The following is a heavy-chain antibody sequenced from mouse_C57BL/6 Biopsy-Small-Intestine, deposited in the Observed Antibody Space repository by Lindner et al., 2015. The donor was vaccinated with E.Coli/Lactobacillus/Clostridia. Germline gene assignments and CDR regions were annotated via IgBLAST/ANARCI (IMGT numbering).Heavy chain of an antibody. CDR2: INPTTGYM. CDR3: ARDSRLDRYGWAGHFDS. Sequence: SVKVSCKASGYKFTNYYVHWVRQAPGQGLEWMGLINPTTGYMTNAQKFQGRVTMTRDTSTSTFYMELSSLRSEDTAVYYCARDSRLDRYGWAGHFDSWGQGTLVTVSS. J-gene: IGHJ4*01. V-gene: IGHV1-59*01. CDR1: GYKFTNYY. D-gene: IGHD1-1*02.